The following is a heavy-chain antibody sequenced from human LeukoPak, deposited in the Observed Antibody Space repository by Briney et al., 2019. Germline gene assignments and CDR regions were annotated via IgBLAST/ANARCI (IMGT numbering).Heavy chain of an antibody. Sequence: SETLSLTCTVSGGSISSYYWSWIRQPAGEGLEWIGRIYTSGSTNYNPSIKSRVTMSVETSKNQFSLNLTSVTAADTAVYYCARDRAYGGNSGFDYWGQGTLVTVSS. CDR1: GGSISSYY. V-gene: IGHV4-4*07. D-gene: IGHD4-23*01. CDR2: IYTSGST. J-gene: IGHJ4*02. CDR3: ARDRAYGGNSGFDY.